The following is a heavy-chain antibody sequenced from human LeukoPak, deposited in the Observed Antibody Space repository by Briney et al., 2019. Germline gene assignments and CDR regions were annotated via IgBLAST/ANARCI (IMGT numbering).Heavy chain of an antibody. V-gene: IGHV3-21*01. Sequence: GGSLRLSCAASGFIVNSYAMNWVRQAPGKGLEWVSSISSSSSYIYYADSVKGRFTISRDNAKNSLYLQMNSLRAEDTAVYYCARGLDIVVVVPSASFGYWGQGTLVTVSS. J-gene: IGHJ4*02. CDR1: GFIVNSYA. CDR2: ISSSSSYI. D-gene: IGHD2-2*03. CDR3: ARGLDIVVVVPSASFGY.